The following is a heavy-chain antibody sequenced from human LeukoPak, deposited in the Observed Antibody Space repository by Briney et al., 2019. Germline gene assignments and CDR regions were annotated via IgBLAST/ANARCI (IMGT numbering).Heavy chain of an antibody. V-gene: IGHV3-64D*09. J-gene: IGHJ4*02. Sequence: GGSLRLPRSASGFTFSSYDMHWVRQAPGKGLEYVSFISSNGGSTYYADSVKGRFTISRDNSKNTLYLQMSSLRVEDTAVYYCVKALSGWYPRKLFDYWGQGILVTVSS. CDR2: ISSNGGST. CDR3: VKALSGWYPRKLFDY. CDR1: GFTFSSYD. D-gene: IGHD6-19*01.